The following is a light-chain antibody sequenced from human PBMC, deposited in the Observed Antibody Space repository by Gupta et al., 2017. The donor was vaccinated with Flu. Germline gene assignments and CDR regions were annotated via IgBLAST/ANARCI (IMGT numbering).Light chain of an antibody. CDR3: SSYTSSYTFV. V-gene: IGLV2-18*02. CDR2: EVS. J-gene: IGLJ1*01. Sequence: QSALTQPPSVSGSPGQSVTISCTGTGSDVGTYNRVSWYRQPPGTAPKLIIYEVSNRPSGVPDRFSGSKSGNTASLTISGLQGEDEADYYCSSYTSSYTFVFGTRTKVTVL. CDR1: GSDVGTYNR.